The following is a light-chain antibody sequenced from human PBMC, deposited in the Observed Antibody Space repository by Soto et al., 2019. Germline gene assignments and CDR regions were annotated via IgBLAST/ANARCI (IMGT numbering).Light chain of an antibody. Sequence: QAVVTQEPSLTVSQGGTVTLTCGSSTGAVTSGHYPYWFQQKPGQAPRTLIYDTSNKHSWTPARFSAALLGGKAALTLSGAQPEADAEYYSLLSYSGARADVVFGGGTKVTVL. CDR3: LLSYSGARADVV. CDR2: DTS. J-gene: IGLJ2*01. V-gene: IGLV7-46*01. CDR1: TGAVTSGHY.